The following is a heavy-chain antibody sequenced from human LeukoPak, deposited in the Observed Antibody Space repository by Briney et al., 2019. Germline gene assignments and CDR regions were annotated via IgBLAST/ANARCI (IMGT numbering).Heavy chain of an antibody. CDR1: GFTFSSFS. CDR2: ISSSSGTI. Sequence: GGSLRLSCAASGFTFSSFSMNWVRQAPGKGLEWVSYISSSSGTINYADSVKGRFTISRDNAKDSLYLQMNSLRAEDTAVYYCARGLDYWGQGTPVTVSS. J-gene: IGHJ4*02. V-gene: IGHV3-48*01. CDR3: ARGLDY.